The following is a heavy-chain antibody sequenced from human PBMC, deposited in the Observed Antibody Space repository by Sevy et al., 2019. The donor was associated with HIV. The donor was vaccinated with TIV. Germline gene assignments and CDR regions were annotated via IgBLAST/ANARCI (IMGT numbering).Heavy chain of an antibody. J-gene: IGHJ4*02. V-gene: IGHV3-30-3*01. D-gene: IGHD3-22*01. CDR2: ISYDGSNK. Sequence: GGSLRLSCAASGFTFSSYAMHWVRQAPGKGLEWVAVISYDGSNKYYADSMKGRFTISRDNSKNTLYLQMNGLRAEDTAVYYCARDAAGNYDSSGYYYPTWIDYWGQGTLVTVSS. CDR3: ARDAAGNYDSSGYYYPTWIDY. CDR1: GFTFSSYA.